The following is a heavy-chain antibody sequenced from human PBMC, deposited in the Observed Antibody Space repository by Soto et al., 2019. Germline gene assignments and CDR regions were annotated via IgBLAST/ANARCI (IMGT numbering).Heavy chain of an antibody. CDR1: GYTFTSYD. Sequence: ASVKVSCKASGYTFTSYDINWVRQATGQGLEWMGWMNPNSGNTGYAQKFQGRVTMTRNTSISTAYTELSSLRSEDTAVYYCARGRGIVLMVYAIRRHNWFDPWGQGTLVTVSS. V-gene: IGHV1-8*01. CDR2: MNPNSGNT. CDR3: ARGRGIVLMVYAIRRHNWFDP. D-gene: IGHD2-8*01. J-gene: IGHJ5*02.